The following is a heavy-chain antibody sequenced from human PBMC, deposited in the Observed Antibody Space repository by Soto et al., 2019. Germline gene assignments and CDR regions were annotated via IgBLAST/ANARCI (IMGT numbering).Heavy chain of an antibody. D-gene: IGHD5-18*01. V-gene: IGHV3-23*01. CDR3: AKVGPSDTATWLRDYYYYYGMDV. CDR2: ISGSGGST. J-gene: IGHJ6*02. Sequence: GGSLRLSCAASGFTFSSYAMSWVRQAPGKGLEWVSAISGSGGSTYYADSVKGRFTISRDNSKNTLYLQMNSLRAEDTAVYYCAKVGPSDTATWLRDYYYYYGMDVWGQGATVTVSS. CDR1: GFTFSSYA.